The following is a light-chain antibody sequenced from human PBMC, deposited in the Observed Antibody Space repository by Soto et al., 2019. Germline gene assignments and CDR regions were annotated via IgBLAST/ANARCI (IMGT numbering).Light chain of an antibody. J-gene: IGKJ3*01. Sequence: EIVMTQSPATLSVSPGERATLCCRASQSISSNLAWYQQKPGQAPRLLIYGASTRATGIPATFSGSGSGTEFTLTISSLQSEDFAVYYCQQYNNWPFTFGPGTNVD. CDR1: QSISSN. V-gene: IGKV3-15*01. CDR3: QQYNNWPFT. CDR2: GAS.